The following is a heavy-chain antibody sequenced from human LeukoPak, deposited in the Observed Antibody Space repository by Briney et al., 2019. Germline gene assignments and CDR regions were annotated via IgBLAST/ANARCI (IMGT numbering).Heavy chain of an antibody. V-gene: IGHV4-39*07. Sequence: SETLSLTCTVSGGSISSSSYYWGWIRQPPGKGLEWIGSIYYSGSTNYNPSLKSRVTISVDTSKNQFSLKPSSVTAADTAVYYCARGHSSGQANRYDYWGRGTLVTVSS. D-gene: IGHD3-10*01. CDR2: IYYSGST. CDR1: GGSISSSSYY. J-gene: IGHJ4*02. CDR3: ARGHSSGQANRYDY.